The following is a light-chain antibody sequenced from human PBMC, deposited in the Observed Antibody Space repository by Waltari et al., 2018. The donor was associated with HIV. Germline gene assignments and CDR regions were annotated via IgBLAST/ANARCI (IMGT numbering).Light chain of an antibody. CDR1: SSEGGGYNY. V-gene: IGLV2-14*01. Sequence: QSALTPPASVSGSPGQSISISFSGTSSEGGGYNYVSWYQQHPGKAPKLMIYDVSNRPSGFSNRFSGSKSGNTASLTISGLQAEDEADYYCSSYTSSSTLAWVFGGGTKLTVL. J-gene: IGLJ3*02. CDR3: SSYTSSSTLAWV. CDR2: DVS.